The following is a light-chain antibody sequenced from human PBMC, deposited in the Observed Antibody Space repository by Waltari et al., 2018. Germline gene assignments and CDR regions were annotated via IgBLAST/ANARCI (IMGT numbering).Light chain of an antibody. J-gene: IGKJ1*01. V-gene: IGKV3-20*01. CDR1: QSISKY. Sequence: EIMLTQSPGTLSLSPGERATLSCRASQSISKYLAWYQQKPGQAPSLLIYDTSSRATGIPDRVSGGGSGTDFSLTISRLEPEDVAVYYCQKYGSLPATFGQGTKVEIK. CDR3: QKYGSLPAT. CDR2: DTS.